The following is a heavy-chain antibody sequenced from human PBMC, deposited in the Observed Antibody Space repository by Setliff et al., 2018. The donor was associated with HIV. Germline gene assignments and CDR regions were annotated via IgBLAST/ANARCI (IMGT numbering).Heavy chain of an antibody. J-gene: IGHJ5*02. V-gene: IGHV4-61*02. CDR2: IYTRGST. D-gene: IGHD4-17*01. CDR1: DGSISTGSYY. Sequence: SETLSLTCTVADGSISTGSYYWSWVRQPAGRGLEWIGRIYTRGSTNYNPSLKSRVTISLDRSKTQFSLKLTSVTAADTAVYYCARDIWAYGLMGSWGQGTLVTVSS. CDR3: ARDIWAYGLMGS.